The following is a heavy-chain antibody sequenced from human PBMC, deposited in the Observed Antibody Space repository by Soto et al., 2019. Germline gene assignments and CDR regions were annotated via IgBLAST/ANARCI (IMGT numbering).Heavy chain of an antibody. J-gene: IGHJ4*02. CDR2: IYYSGSA. CDR1: GGSISSSSYY. D-gene: IGHD3-10*01. V-gene: IGHV4-39*02. Sequence: QLQLQESGPGLLKPSETLSLTCTVSGGSISSSSYYWGWIRQPPGKGLEWIGNIYYSGSAYYNPSLKSRVTISVDMSKTNFSLKLSSVTAADTAVYYCARRGVSGPVDYWGQGTLVTVSS. CDR3: ARRGVSGPVDY.